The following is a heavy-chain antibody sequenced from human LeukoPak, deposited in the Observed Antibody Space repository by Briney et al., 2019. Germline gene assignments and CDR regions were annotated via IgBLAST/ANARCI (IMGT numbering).Heavy chain of an antibody. Sequence: GGSLRLSCAASGFTFSSYTMSWVRQAPGKGLEWVSAISGSGGSTYYADSVKGRFTISRDNSKNTLYLQMNSLRAEDTAVYYCAKDLAHYYDSSGYHALDYWGQGNLVTVSS. J-gene: IGHJ4*02. CDR2: ISGSGGST. D-gene: IGHD3-22*01. CDR1: GFTFSSYT. CDR3: AKDLAHYYDSSGYHALDY. V-gene: IGHV3-23*01.